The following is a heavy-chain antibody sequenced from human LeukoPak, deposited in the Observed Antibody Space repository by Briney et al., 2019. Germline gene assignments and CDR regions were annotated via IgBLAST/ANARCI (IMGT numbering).Heavy chain of an antibody. Sequence: ASVKVSCTASGYTFTSYGISWVRQAPGQGLEWMGWISAYNGNTNYAQKLQGRVTMTTDTSTSTAYMELRSLRSDDTAVYYCARDRPDPRITMIAGGDYWGQGTLVTVSS. CDR3: ARDRPDPRITMIAGGDY. V-gene: IGHV1-18*01. D-gene: IGHD3-22*01. CDR1: GYTFTSYG. CDR2: ISAYNGNT. J-gene: IGHJ4*02.